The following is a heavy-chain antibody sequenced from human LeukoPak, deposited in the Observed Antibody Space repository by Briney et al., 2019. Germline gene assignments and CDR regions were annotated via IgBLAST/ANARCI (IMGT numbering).Heavy chain of an antibody. CDR3: ASRVGYFDY. D-gene: IGHD1-26*01. V-gene: IGHV4-61*02. CDR1: GGSISSGSYY. CDR2: IYTSGST. Sequence: SETLSLTCTVSGGSISSGSYYWSWIRQPAGKGLEWIGRIYTSGSTNYNPSLKSRVTISVDTSKNQFSLKLSSVTAADTAVYYCASRVGYFDYWGQGTLVTVSS. J-gene: IGHJ4*02.